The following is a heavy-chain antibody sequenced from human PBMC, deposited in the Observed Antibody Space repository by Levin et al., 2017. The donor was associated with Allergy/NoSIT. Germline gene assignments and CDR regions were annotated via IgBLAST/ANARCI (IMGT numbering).Heavy chain of an antibody. CDR2: INPNSGGT. J-gene: IGHJ6*02. Sequence: ASVKVSCKASGYTFTGYYMHWVRQAPGQGLEWMGWINPNSGGTNYAQKFQGRVTMTRDTSISTAYMELSRLRSDDTAVYYCASQYVDTAIDDYDYGMDVWGQGTTVTVSS. CDR1: GYTFTGYY. V-gene: IGHV1-2*02. D-gene: IGHD5-18*01. CDR3: ASQYVDTAIDDYDYGMDV.